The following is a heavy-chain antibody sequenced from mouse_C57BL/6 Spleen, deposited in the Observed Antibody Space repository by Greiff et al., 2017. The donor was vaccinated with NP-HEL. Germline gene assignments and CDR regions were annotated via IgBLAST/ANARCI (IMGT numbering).Heavy chain of an antibody. CDR1: GYAFSSSW. CDR2: IYPGDGDT. J-gene: IGHJ1*03. V-gene: IGHV1-82*01. Sequence: QVQLKESGPELVKPGASVKISCKASGYAFSSSWMNWVKQRPGKGLEWIGRIYPGDGDTNYNGKFKGKATLTADKSSSTAYMQLSSLTSEDSAVYFCALSNKFITTDVWGTGTTVTVSS. D-gene: IGHD1-1*01. CDR3: ALSNKFITTDV.